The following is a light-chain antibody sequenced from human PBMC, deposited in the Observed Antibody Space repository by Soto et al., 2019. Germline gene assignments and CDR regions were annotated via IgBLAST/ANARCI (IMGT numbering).Light chain of an antibody. CDR1: HDISSA. Sequence: DIQLTHSPSFLSASVGDRVTITCRASHDISSALAWYQQKPGKAPEVLIHAASTLQSGVPSRFSGSGSGTEFTLTINSLQPEDFATYYCQQLNSYPITFGQGTRLEIK. J-gene: IGKJ5*01. CDR3: QQLNSYPIT. V-gene: IGKV1-9*01. CDR2: AAS.